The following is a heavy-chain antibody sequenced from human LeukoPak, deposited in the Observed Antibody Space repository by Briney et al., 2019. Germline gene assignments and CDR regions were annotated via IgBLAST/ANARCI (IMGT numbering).Heavy chain of an antibody. CDR2: IYPGDSDT. D-gene: IGHD1-26*01. CDR1: GYSFTNYW. Sequence: GESLKISCKGSGYSFTNYWIGWVRQMPGKGLEWMGIIYPGDSDTRYGPSFEGQVTISADKSISTAYLQWSSLKASDTAMYYCATRVGTTGLDYWGQGTLVTVSS. J-gene: IGHJ4*02. CDR3: ATRVGTTGLDY. V-gene: IGHV5-51*01.